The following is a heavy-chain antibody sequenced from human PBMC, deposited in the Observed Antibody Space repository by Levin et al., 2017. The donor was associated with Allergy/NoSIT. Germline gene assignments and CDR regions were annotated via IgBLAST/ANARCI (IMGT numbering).Heavy chain of an antibody. Sequence: GESLKISCAASGFTFSSYAMSWVRQAPGKGLEWVSAISGSGGSTYYADSVKGRFTISRDNSKNTLYLQMNSLRAEDTAVYYCAKDRITMVRGVIASGGQGTLVTVSS. CDR2: ISGSGGST. CDR3: AKDRITMVRGVIAS. J-gene: IGHJ4*02. CDR1: GFTFSSYA. D-gene: IGHD3-10*01. V-gene: IGHV3-23*01.